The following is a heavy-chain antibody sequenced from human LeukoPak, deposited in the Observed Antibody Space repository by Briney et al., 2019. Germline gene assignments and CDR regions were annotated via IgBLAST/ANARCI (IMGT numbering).Heavy chain of an antibody. V-gene: IGHV3-48*03. CDR1: GFTFSSYE. Sequence: PGGPLRLSCAASGFTFSSYEMNWVRQAPGKGLEWVSYISSSGSTIYYADSVKGRFTISRDNAKNSLYLQMNSLRAEDTAVYYCARSDPHTAMFYWGQGTLVTVSS. CDR3: ARSDPHTAMFY. CDR2: ISSSGSTI. D-gene: IGHD5-18*01. J-gene: IGHJ4*02.